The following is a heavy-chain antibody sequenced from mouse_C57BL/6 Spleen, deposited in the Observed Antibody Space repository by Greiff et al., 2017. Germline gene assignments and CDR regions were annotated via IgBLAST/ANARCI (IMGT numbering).Heavy chain of an antibody. CDR3: ARLGYDYEPWFAY. CDR2: INPNNGGT. Sequence: EVKVVESGPELVKPGASVKMSCKASGYTFTDYNMHWVKQSHGKSLEWIGYINPNNGGTSYNQKFKGKATLTVNKSSSTAYMELRSLTSEDSAVYYCARLGYDYEPWFAYWGQGTLVTVSA. J-gene: IGHJ3*01. V-gene: IGHV1-22*01. CDR1: GYTFTDYN. D-gene: IGHD2-4*01.